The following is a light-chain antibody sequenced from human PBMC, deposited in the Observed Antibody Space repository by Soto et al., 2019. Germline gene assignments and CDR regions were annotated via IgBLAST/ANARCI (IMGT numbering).Light chain of an antibody. V-gene: IGLV2-23*02. CDR3: CSYAGRSTPSC. CDR1: SRDVGSFNL. Sequence: SAVRHLGTVSGSPGSPYTITSTGNSRDVGSFNLVSWSHQPPVKAPKLMIYEVSKRPSGVSNRFSGSKSGNTASLTISGFQAEDVAEYYCCSYAGRSTPSCLGAGTKATVL. CDR2: EVS. J-gene: IGLJ1*01.